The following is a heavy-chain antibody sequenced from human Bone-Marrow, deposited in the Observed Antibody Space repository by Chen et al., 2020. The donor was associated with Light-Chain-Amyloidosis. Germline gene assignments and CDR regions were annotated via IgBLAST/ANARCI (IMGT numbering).Heavy chain of an antibody. CDR3: AKDRRPYDILTRYYSGFYYYYYGMDV. D-gene: IGHD3-9*01. V-gene: IGHV3-30*18. J-gene: IGHJ6*02. CDR2: ISYDGNNT. Sequence: QVQLVESGGGVVQPGRSLRLSCAASGFIFSNYDIHWVRQAPGQGLEWVALISYDGNNTYYVDSVKGRFTISRDNSKNTLYLQMSSLRPEDTAVYYCAKDRRPYDILTRYYSGFYYYYYGMDVWGQGTSVTVS. CDR1: GFIFSNYD.